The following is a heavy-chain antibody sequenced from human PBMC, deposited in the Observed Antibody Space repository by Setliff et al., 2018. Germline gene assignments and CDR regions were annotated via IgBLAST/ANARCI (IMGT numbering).Heavy chain of an antibody. CDR1: GGSFSGYY. D-gene: IGHD2-8*01. V-gene: IGHV4-34*01. J-gene: IGHJ4*02. Sequence: ASETLSLTCAVYGGSFSGYYWSWIRQPPGKGLEWIGEINHSGSTNYNPSLKSRVTISVDTSKNQFSLKLSSVTAADTAVYYCASVDIVLMVYALWGRGTLVTVSS. CDR2: INHSGST. CDR3: ASVDIVLMVYAL.